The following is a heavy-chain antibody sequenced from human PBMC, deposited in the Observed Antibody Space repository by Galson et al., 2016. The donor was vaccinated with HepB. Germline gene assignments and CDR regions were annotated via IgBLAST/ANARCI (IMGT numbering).Heavy chain of an antibody. CDR3: TRDHSMVRGAVLN. V-gene: IGHV4-4*02. D-gene: IGHD3-10*01. CDR2: IYPSGTT. Sequence: SETLSLTCGVSGVSIRIGNWWRWVRQPPGKGLEWIGEIYPSGTTSYNPSLKSRVTMSVDHSRNQVSLNVSSVTAADTAVYYCTRDHSMVRGAVLNWGQGILVIVSS. CDR1: GVSIRIGNW. J-gene: IGHJ4*02.